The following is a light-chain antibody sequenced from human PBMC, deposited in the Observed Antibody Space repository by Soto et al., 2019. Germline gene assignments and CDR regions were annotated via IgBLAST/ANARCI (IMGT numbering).Light chain of an antibody. V-gene: IGKV3-20*01. CDR3: QQYGSSPYT. CDR1: QSVSSSY. J-gene: IGKJ2*01. CDR2: GAS. Sequence: EIVLTQSPGNLSMSPGERATLSCRASQSVSSSYLAWYQQKPGQAPRLPFYGASSRATGIPDRFSGSGSGTDFTLTISRLEPEDFAVYYCQQYGSSPYTFGQGTKLEIK.